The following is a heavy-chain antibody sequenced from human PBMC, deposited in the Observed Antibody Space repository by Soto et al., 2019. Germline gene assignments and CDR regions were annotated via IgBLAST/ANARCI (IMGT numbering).Heavy chain of an antibody. Sequence: ASVKVSCKASGYTFTSYGISWVRQAPGQGLEWMGWISAYSGNTNYAQKLQGRVTMTTDTSTSTAYMELRSLRSDDTAVYYCARVREWLASYYFDYWGQGTLVTVSS. CDR2: ISAYSGNT. CDR1: GYTFTSYG. D-gene: IGHD6-19*01. CDR3: ARVREWLASYYFDY. V-gene: IGHV1-18*01. J-gene: IGHJ4*02.